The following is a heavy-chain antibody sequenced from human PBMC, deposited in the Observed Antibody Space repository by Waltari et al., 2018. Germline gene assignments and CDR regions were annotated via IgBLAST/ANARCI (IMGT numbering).Heavy chain of an antibody. CDR3: ANFDYGDYYYFDY. Sequence: QVQLVESGGGVVQPGRSLRLSCAASGFHFSSYAMHWVRQAHGKGLEWVAVISYDGSNKYYADSVKGRFTISRDNSKNTLYLQMNSLRAEDTAVYYCANFDYGDYYYFDYWGQGTLVTVSS. J-gene: IGHJ4*02. D-gene: IGHD4-17*01. CDR1: GFHFSSYA. V-gene: IGHV3-30-3*01. CDR2: ISYDGSNK.